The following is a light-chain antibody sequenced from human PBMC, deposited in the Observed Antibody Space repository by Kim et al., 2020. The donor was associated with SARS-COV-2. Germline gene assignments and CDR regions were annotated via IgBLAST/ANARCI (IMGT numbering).Light chain of an antibody. Sequence: GKKVTSPCTRSGGSIASNYGQWYQQRPGSAPATVIYEDNQRPSGVPDRFSGSIDSSSNSASLTISGLKTEDEADYYCQSCDSSTVVFGGGTQLTVL. CDR1: GGSIASNY. J-gene: IGLJ2*01. V-gene: IGLV6-57*03. CDR3: QSCDSSTVV. CDR2: EDN.